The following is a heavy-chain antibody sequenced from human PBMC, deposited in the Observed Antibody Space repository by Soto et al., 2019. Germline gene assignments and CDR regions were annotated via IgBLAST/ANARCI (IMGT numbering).Heavy chain of an antibody. V-gene: IGHV1-18*01. Sequence: QVHLVQSGAEVKKPGASVKVSCKGSGYAFTTYGITWVRQAPGQGLEWMGWISAHNGNTNYAQTLQGRVTVTRDTSTSTAYMELRSLRYDATAVYYCARGRYGDYWGQGALVTVSS. CDR2: ISAHNGNT. CDR1: GYAFTTYG. CDR3: ARGRYGDY. J-gene: IGHJ4*02. D-gene: IGHD1-1*01.